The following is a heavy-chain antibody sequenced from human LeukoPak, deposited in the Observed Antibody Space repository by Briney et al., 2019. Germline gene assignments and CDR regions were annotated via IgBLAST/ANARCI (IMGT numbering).Heavy chain of an antibody. CDR2: INHSGST. Sequence: PSETLSLTCAVYGGSFSGYYWSWIRQPPGKGLEWIGEINHSGSTNYNPSLKSRVTISVDTSKNQFSLKLSSVTAADTAVYYCARISGYDYSNVDYWGQGTLVTVSS. CDR1: GGSFSGYY. D-gene: IGHD5-12*01. V-gene: IGHV4-34*01. J-gene: IGHJ4*02. CDR3: ARISGYDYSNVDY.